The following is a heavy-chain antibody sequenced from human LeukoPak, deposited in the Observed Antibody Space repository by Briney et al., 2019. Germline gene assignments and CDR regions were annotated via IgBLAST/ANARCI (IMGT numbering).Heavy chain of an antibody. Sequence: GGSLRLSCAASGLTFGSYWMHWVRQAPGKGLVWVSRINSDGSSTSYADSVKGRFTISRDDAKNTVYLQMNSLRDEDTAVYYCARVGKGEDFDYWGQGTLVTVSS. CDR2: INSDGSST. D-gene: IGHD3-16*01. V-gene: IGHV3-74*01. J-gene: IGHJ4*02. CDR1: GLTFGSYW. CDR3: ARVGKGEDFDY.